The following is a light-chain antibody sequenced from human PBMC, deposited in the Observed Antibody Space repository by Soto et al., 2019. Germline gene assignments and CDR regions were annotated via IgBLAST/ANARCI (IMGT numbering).Light chain of an antibody. CDR3: EAWDSSLRADV. V-gene: IGLV1-47*01. CDR2: KSD. Sequence: QSVLTQPPSASGTPGQRVTISCSGNSSNIGRNSVYWYQQLPGTAPKLLIYKSDQRPSGVPDRFSGSKSGTSASLGISGLRSEDEADYYCEAWDSSLRADVFGIGTKVTLL. CDR1: SSNIGRNS. J-gene: IGLJ1*01.